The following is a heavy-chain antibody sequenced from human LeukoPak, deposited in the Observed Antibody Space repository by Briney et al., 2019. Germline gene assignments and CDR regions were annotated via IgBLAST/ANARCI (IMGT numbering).Heavy chain of an antibody. CDR2: MNPNSGNT. Sequence: ASVKVSCKASGYTFTSYDINWVRQATGQGLEWMGWMNPNSGNTGYAQKFQGRVTMTRNTSISTAYMELSSLRSEDTAVYYYSRGPWEIVEEDYWGQGTLVTVSS. CDR3: SRGPWEIVEEDY. V-gene: IGHV1-8*01. J-gene: IGHJ4*02. CDR1: GYTFTSYD. D-gene: IGHD5-12*01.